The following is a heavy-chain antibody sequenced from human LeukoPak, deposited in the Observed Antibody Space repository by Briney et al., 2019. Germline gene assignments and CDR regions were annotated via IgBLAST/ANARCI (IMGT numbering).Heavy chain of an antibody. V-gene: IGHV3-7*01. J-gene: IGHJ4*02. CDR2: IKDDGSEI. CDR3: AREWN. CDR1: GFTFRTDW. Sequence: PPGGSLRLSCVASGFTFRTDWMSWVRQAPGKGPEWVASIKDDGSEIYYVDSVRGRFTISRDNAKNSLYLQMNSLRAEDTAVYYCAREWNWGQGSLVTVSS.